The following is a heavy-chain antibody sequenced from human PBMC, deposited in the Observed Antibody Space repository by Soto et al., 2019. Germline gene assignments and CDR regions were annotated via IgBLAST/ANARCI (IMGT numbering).Heavy chain of an antibody. CDR2: IYWDDDK. D-gene: IGHD5-12*01. CDR3: AHVYGGYDNFDD. Sequence: QITLKESAPTLVKPTQTLTLTCTFSGFSLSTSGVGVGWIRQPPGKALEWLALIYWDDDKRYSPSLKSRLTNTKDTSKNQVFLTMTNMDPVDTATYYCAHVYGGYDNFDDWGQGTLVTVSS. CDR1: GFSLSTSGVG. J-gene: IGHJ4*02. V-gene: IGHV2-5*02.